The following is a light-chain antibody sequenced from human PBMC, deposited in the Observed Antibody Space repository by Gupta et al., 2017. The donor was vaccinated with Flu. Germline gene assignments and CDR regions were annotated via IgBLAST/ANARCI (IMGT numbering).Light chain of an antibody. CDR1: NIGSKS. CDR2: DNN. CDR3: QVWDSSSDHPV. J-gene: IGLJ2*01. Sequence: YVLTQPPSVSVAPGQTARITCDGNNIGSKSVHWYQQKPGQAPVLVVYDNNDRPSGIPERFSGSNSGNTATLTISRVEAGAEADYYCQVWDSSSDHPVFGGGTKLTVL. V-gene: IGLV3-21*02.